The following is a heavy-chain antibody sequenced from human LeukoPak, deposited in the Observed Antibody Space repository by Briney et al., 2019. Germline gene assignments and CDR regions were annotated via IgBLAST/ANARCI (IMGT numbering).Heavy chain of an antibody. CDR3: AREYYYDSSVYATFNFDY. CDR2: ISGSGGST. Sequence: QPGGSLRLSCAASGFIFSNYGMTWVRQAPGKGLEWVSAISGSGGSTYYADSVKGRFTISRDNSKNTLYLQMNSLRAEDTAVYYCAREYYYDSSVYATFNFDYWGQGTQVTVSS. CDR1: GFIFSNYG. D-gene: IGHD3-22*01. V-gene: IGHV3-23*01. J-gene: IGHJ4*02.